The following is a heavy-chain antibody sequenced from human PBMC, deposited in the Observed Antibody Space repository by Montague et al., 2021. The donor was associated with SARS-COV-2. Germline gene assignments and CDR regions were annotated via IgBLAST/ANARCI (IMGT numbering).Heavy chain of an antibody. CDR3: ARVGTGYSSNLPSYFQH. CDR2: IYNRGTT. D-gene: IGHD6-13*01. CDR1: DDSFSHYF. V-gene: IGHV4-59*01. J-gene: IGHJ1*01. Sequence: SETLSLTCTVSDDSFSHYFWSWIRQPPGKGLEWIGNIYNRGTTNYNPSLKSRVSLSIDKSKNHFSLNLTSVTAADTAVYYCARVGTGYSSNLPSYFQHWGLGTLVTVSS.